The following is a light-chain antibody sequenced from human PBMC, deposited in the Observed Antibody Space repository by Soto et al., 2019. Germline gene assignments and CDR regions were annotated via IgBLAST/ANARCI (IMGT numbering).Light chain of an antibody. CDR2: AAS. CDR3: QQANSFPIT. Sequence: DIQMTQSPSSVSASVGDTVTITCRASQGVSTWLAWYQQKPPKAPKLLIYAASTLQTGVPSRFSGTGAETDFTHTISSLQPEDFATDYCQQANSFPITFGQGTRLEVK. J-gene: IGKJ5*01. CDR1: QGVSTW. V-gene: IGKV1-12*01.